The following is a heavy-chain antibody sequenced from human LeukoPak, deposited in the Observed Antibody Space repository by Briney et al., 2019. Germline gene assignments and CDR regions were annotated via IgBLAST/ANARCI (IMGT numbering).Heavy chain of an antibody. Sequence: GGSLRLSCAASGFTVSSNYMSWVRQAPGKGLEWVSGIYSGGTTYYADSVKARFSISRDNSKNTLYLQMNSLRVEDTAVYYCARQRPFDYWGQGTLVTVSS. J-gene: IGHJ4*02. CDR3: ARQRPFDY. CDR1: GFTVSSNY. CDR2: IYSGGTT. V-gene: IGHV3-53*01.